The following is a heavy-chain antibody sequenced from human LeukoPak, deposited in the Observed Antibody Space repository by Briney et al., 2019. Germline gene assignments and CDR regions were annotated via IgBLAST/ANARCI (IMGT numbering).Heavy chain of an antibody. CDR1: GGSISSSSYY. V-gene: IGHV4-39*01. J-gene: IGHJ4*02. CDR2: IYYSGST. D-gene: IGHD1-26*01. Sequence: KPSETLSLTCTVSGGSISSSSYYWGWIRQPPGKGLEWIGSIYYSGSTYYNPSLKSRVTISVDTSKNQFSLKLSSVTAADTAVYYCARGEVGATTPGFDYWGQGTLATVSS. CDR3: ARGEVGATTPGFDY.